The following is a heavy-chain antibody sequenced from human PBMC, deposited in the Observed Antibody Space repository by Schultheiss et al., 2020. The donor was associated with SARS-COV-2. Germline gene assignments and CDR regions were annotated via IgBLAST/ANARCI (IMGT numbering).Heavy chain of an antibody. V-gene: IGHV4-31*11. CDR2: IYYSGST. CDR3: ARGPRKAAAGTRLGLDYGMDV. D-gene: IGHD6-13*01. Sequence: SETLSLTCAVSGGSISSSNWWSWIRQHPGKGLEWIGHIYYSGSTYYSPSLKSRVTISVDTSKNQFSLKLSSVTAADTAVYYCARGPRKAAAGTRLGLDYGMDVWGQGTTVTVSS. CDR1: GGSISSSNW. J-gene: IGHJ6*02.